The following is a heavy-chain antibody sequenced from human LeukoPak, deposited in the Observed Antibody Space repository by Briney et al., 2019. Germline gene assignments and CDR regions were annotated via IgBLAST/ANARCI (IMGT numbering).Heavy chain of an antibody. CDR1: GYTFTGYY. V-gene: IGHV1-46*01. CDR2: IDPSGGST. J-gene: IGHJ4*02. CDR3: ARDNTATGPFDN. Sequence: ASVQVSCKASGYTFTGYYMHWVRQAPGQGLEWMGIIDPSGGSTSYAQKFQGRVTMTRDTSTSTVYMELSSLRSEDTAVYYCARDNTATGPFDNWGQGTLVTVSS. D-gene: IGHD1-1*01.